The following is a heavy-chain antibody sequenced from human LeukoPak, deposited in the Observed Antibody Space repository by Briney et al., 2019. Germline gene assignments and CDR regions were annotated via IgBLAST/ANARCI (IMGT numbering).Heavy chain of an antibody. CDR2: ISYDGSNK. CDR3: ARVDRGYSYLGAFDI. Sequence: PGGSLRLSCAASGFTFSSYWMHWVRQAPGKGLEWVAVISYDGSNKYYADSVKGRFTISRDNSKNTLYLQMNSLRAEDTAVYYCARVDRGYSYLGAFDIWGQGTMVTVSS. V-gene: IGHV3-30-3*01. J-gene: IGHJ3*02. CDR1: GFTFSSYW. D-gene: IGHD5-18*01.